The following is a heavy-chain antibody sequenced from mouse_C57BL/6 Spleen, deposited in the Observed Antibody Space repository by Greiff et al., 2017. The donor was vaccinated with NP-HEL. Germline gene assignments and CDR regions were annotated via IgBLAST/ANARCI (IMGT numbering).Heavy chain of an antibody. CDR1: GFTFSDYG. D-gene: IGHD4-1*01. V-gene: IGHV5-17*01. CDR2: ISSGSSTI. CDR3: ARTLTGTFAY. Sequence: DVHLVESGGGLVKPGGSLKLSCAASGFTFSDYGMHWVRQAPEKGLEWVAYISSGSSTIYYADTVKGRFTISRDNAKNTLFLQRTSLRSEDTAMYYCARTLTGTFAYWGQGTLVTVSA. J-gene: IGHJ3*01.